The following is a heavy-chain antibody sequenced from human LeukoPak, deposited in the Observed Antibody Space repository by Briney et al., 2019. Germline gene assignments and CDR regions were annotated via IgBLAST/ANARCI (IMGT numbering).Heavy chain of an antibody. Sequence: SETLSLTCAVYGGSFSGYYWSWIRQPPGKGLEWIGEINHRGNTNYNPSLKSRVTISVDTSKNQFSLKLSSVTAADTAVYYCARGRDYDFWSGYYRWFDPWGQGTLVTVSS. CDR1: GGSFSGYY. CDR2: INHRGNT. V-gene: IGHV4-34*01. J-gene: IGHJ5*02. CDR3: ARGRDYDFWSGYYRWFDP. D-gene: IGHD3-3*01.